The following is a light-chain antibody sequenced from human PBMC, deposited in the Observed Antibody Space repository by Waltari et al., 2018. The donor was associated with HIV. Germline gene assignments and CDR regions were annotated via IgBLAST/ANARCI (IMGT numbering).Light chain of an antibody. J-gene: IGLJ2*01. CDR1: RSNIGSST. CDR3: AAWDDSLRVLI. V-gene: IGLV1-44*01. Sequence: QSVLTQPPSASGTPGQTVTIPCSGSRSNIGSSTVNWYQQFPAPAPKLLIYSNDQRPSGVPARFSGSVSGTSASLAISGLQSEDEADYHCAAWDDSLRVLIFGGGTKLTVL. CDR2: SND.